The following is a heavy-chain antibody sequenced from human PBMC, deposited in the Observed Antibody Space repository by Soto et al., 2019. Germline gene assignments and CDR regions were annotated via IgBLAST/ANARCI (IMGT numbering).Heavy chain of an antibody. CDR1: GYTFTGYY. V-gene: IGHV1-2*04. J-gene: IGHJ6*02. CDR2: INPNSGGT. CDR3: ARGSGVAAPNYYYYGMDV. Sequence: ASVKVSCKASGYTFTGYYMHWVRQAPGQGLEWMGWINPNSGGTNYAQKFQGWVTMTRDTSISTAYMELSRLRSDDTAVYYCARGSGVAAPNYYYYGMDVWAKGPRSPSP. D-gene: IGHD6-13*01.